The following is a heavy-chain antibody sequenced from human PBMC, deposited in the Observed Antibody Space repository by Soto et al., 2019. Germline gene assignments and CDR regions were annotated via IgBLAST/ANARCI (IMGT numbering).Heavy chain of an antibody. CDR1: GFTFSDYY. J-gene: IGHJ4*02. V-gene: IGHV3-11*06. CDR3: ARAKPEDIVVADY. D-gene: IGHD2-2*01. CDR2: ISGSGSYT. Sequence: PGGSLRLSCAASGFTFSDYYMSWIRQAPGKRLEWVSYISGSGSYTNYADSVKGRFTISRDNAKKSLYLQMNSLRAEDTAVYYCARAKPEDIVVADYWGQGTLVTVSS.